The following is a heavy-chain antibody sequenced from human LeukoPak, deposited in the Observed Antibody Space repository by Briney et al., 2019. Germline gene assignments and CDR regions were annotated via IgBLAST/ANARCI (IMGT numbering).Heavy chain of an antibody. V-gene: IGHV3-23*01. CDR2: TSGSGGST. CDR3: AYSSSWYGIYFDY. CDR1: GFTFSSYA. D-gene: IGHD6-13*01. J-gene: IGHJ4*02. Sequence: GGSLRLSCAASGFTFSSYAMSWVRQAPGKGLEWVSATSGSGGSTYYADSVKGRFTISRDNSKNTLYLQMNSLRAEDTAVYYCAYSSSWYGIYFDYWGQGTLVTVSS.